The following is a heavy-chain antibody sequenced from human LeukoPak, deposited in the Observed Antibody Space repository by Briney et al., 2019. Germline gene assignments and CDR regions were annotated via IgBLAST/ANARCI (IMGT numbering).Heavy chain of an antibody. CDR3: AKAHSSSWYYFGD. D-gene: IGHD6-13*01. J-gene: IGHJ4*02. CDR2: ISGSGGST. V-gene: IGHV3-23*01. Sequence: GGSLRLSCAASGFTFSDYYMSWVRQAPGKGLEWVSAISGSGGSTYYADSVKGRFTISRDNSKNTLYLQMNSLRAEDTAVYYCAKAHSSSWYYFGDWGQGAPVTVSS. CDR1: GFTFSDYY.